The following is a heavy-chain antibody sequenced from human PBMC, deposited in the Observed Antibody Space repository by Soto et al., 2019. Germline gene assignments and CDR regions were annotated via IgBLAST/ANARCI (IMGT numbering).Heavy chain of an antibody. CDR3: ARDKGVGGSSWDGMDV. D-gene: IGHD6-13*01. CDR1: GFTFSSYS. J-gene: IGHJ6*02. V-gene: IGHV3-21*01. Sequence: LRLSCAASGFTFSSYSMNWVRQAPGKGLEWVSSISSSSSYIYYADSVKGRFTISRDNAKNSLYLQMNSLRAEDTAVYYCARDKGVGGSSWDGMDVWGQGTTVTVSS. CDR2: ISSSSSYI.